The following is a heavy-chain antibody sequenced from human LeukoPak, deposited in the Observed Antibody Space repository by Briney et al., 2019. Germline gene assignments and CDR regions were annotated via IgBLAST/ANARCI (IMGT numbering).Heavy chain of an antibody. CDR1: GFTFDKAW. Sequence: GGSLRLSCAASGFTFDKAWMSWVRQAPGKGLEWVGRIKRRNDDGTTDYAAPVKGRFTISRDDSTNTIFLQMNSLRTDDTAVYYCSTGQLHYYGSGSYYLFDFWGPGTLVTVSS. J-gene: IGHJ4*02. CDR2: IKRRNDDGTT. CDR3: STGQLHYYGSGSYYLFDF. D-gene: IGHD3-10*01. V-gene: IGHV3-15*01.